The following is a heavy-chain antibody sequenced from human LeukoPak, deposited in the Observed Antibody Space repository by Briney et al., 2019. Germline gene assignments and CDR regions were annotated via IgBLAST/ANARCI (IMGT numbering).Heavy chain of an antibody. CDR2: INPSGGST. Sequence: ASVKVSCKASGYTFTSYYIHWVPQAPGQALEWMGIINPSGGSTSYAQKFQGRVTMTRDMSTSTVYMELSRLRSEDTAVHYCARDKKNDYYDSSGLFDYWGQGTLVTVSS. J-gene: IGHJ4*02. D-gene: IGHD3-22*01. CDR3: ARDKKNDYYDSSGLFDY. CDR1: GYTFTSYY. V-gene: IGHV1-46*01.